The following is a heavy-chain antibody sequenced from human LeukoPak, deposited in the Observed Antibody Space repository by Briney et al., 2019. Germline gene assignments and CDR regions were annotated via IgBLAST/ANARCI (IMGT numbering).Heavy chain of an antibody. V-gene: IGHV1-8*03. D-gene: IGHD2-2*02. CDR2: MNPNSGNT. CDR3: ARTYIVVVPAAIRGVDYYYYYMDV. Sequence: ASVKVSCKASGYTFTSYGISWVRQATGQGLEWMGWMNPNSGNTGYAQKFQGRVTITRNTSISTAYMELSSLRSEDTAVYYCARTYIVVVPAAIRGVDYYYYYMDVWGKGTTVTVSS. CDR1: GYTFTSYG. J-gene: IGHJ6*03.